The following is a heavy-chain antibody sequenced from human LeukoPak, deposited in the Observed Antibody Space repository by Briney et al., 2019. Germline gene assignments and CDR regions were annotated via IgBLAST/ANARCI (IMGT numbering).Heavy chain of an antibody. CDR3: ARANYYDTSGYSRGAFDI. D-gene: IGHD3-22*01. Sequence: SETLSLTCSVSGYSISSGFYWGWIRQPPGKGLEWIGSIFHSGRTYYNPSLKSRVTISLDTSKNQFSLKLSPVTAADTAVYYCARANYYDTSGYSRGAFDIWGQGTMVTVSS. V-gene: IGHV4-38-2*02. J-gene: IGHJ3*02. CDR2: IFHSGRT. CDR1: GYSISSGFY.